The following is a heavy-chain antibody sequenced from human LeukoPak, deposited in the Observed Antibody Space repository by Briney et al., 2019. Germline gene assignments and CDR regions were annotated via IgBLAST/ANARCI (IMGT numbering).Heavy chain of an antibody. D-gene: IGHD7-27*01. CDR3: ARDGDAGKFDY. CDR1: GGTFSSYA. Sequence: PVKVSCKASGGTFSSYAISWVRQAPGQGLEWMGRIIPILGIANYAQKFQGRVTITADKSTSTAYMELSSLRSEDTAVYYCARDGDAGKFDYWGQGTLVTVSS. J-gene: IGHJ4*02. V-gene: IGHV1-69*04. CDR2: IIPILGIA.